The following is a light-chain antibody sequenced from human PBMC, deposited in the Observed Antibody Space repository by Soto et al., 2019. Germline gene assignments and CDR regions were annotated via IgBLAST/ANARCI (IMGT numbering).Light chain of an antibody. CDR3: SSYRASSTTPYV. CDR1: GSDIGGYNY. V-gene: IGLV2-14*03. Sequence: QSALTQPASLSGSPGQSITISCTGTGSDIGGYNYVSWYQQHPGKAPKLIIHDVTNRPSGVSDRFFGSKSGNTDSLTISGLQAEDEADYYCSSYRASSTTPYVFGTGTKLTVL. J-gene: IGLJ1*01. CDR2: DVT.